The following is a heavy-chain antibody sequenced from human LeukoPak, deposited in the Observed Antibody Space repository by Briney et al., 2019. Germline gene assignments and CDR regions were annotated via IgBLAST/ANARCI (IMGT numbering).Heavy chain of an antibody. D-gene: IGHD6-13*01. CDR1: GFTFSSYA. V-gene: IGHV3-23*01. CDR2: ISGSGGST. J-gene: IGHJ3*02. CDR3: AKAPAAAGTGQAFDI. Sequence: GGSLRLSCAASGFTFSSYAMSWVRQGPGKGLEWVSAISGSGGSTYYADSVKGRFTISRDNSKNTLYLQMNSLRAEDTAVYYCAKAPAAAGTGQAFDIWGQGTMVTVSS.